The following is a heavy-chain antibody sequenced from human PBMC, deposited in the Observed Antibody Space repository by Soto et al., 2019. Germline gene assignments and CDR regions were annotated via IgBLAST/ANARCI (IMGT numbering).Heavy chain of an antibody. V-gene: IGHV3-23*01. CDR3: GGVGSFPWYYYYMDV. CDR1: GFTFSSYA. CDR2: ISGSGGST. J-gene: IGHJ6*03. Sequence: GGSLRLSCAASGFTFSSYAMSWVRQAPGKGLEWVSAISGSGGSTYYADSVKGRFTISRDNSKNTLYLQMNSLRAEDTAVYYCGGVGSFPWYYYYMDVWGKGTTVTVSS. D-gene: IGHD1-26*01.